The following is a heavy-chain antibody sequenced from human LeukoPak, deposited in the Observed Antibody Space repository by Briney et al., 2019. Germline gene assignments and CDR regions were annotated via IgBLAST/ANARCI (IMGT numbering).Heavy chain of an antibody. CDR2: IREDGSEK. V-gene: IGHV3-7*03. CDR1: GFTFSSYW. D-gene: IGHD2-2*01. J-gene: IGHJ4*02. Sequence: GGSLRLSCAASGFTFSSYWMTWVRQTPGKGLEWVANIREDGSEKNYVDSVKGRFTISRDNANNILYLQMNSLRSDDTAVYYCARLGCSSTSCRSDFDYWGQGTLVTVSS. CDR3: ARLGCSSTSCRSDFDY.